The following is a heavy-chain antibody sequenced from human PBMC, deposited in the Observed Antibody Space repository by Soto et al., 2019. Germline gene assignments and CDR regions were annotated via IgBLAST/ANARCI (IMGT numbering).Heavy chain of an antibody. CDR2: ISAYNGNT. J-gene: IGHJ6*02. D-gene: IGHD2-15*01. V-gene: IGHV1-18*01. Sequence: ASVKVSCKASGYTLTSYGISWVRQAPGQGLEWMGWISAYNGNTNYAQKLQGRVTMTTDTSTSTAYMELRSLRSDDTAVYYCARADGIGSGGRYGMDVWGQGTTVTVSS. CDR3: ARADGIGSGGRYGMDV. CDR1: GYTLTSYG.